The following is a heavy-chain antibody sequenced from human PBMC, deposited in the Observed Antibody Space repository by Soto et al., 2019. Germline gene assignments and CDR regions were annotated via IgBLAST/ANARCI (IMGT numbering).Heavy chain of an antibody. D-gene: IGHD3-10*01. CDR2: INPNSGNI. Sequence: ASVKVSCKASGDTFTTYDINWVRQATGHGLEWMGWINPNSGNIGYAQRFQGRVTMTRDTAIRTAYMEVSSLRSDDTAVYYCARGRASGSYYPLDYWGQGTLVTVSS. CDR3: ARGRASGSYYPLDY. V-gene: IGHV1-8*01. CDR1: GDTFTTYD. J-gene: IGHJ4*02.